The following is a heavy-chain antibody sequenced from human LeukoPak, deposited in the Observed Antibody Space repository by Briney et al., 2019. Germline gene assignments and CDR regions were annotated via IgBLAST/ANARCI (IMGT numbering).Heavy chain of an antibody. CDR2: IDPSGGST. CDR1: GYTFTSYY. CDR3: ARVSHYDSSGYYYAHPYFDY. V-gene: IGHV1-46*01. D-gene: IGHD3-22*01. Sequence: GASVKVSCKASGYTFTSYYMHWVRQAPGQGLEWMGIIDPSGGSTTYTQKFQGRVTMTRDTSTSTVYMELSSLRSEDTAVYYCARVSHYDSSGYYYAHPYFDYWGQGTLVTVSS. J-gene: IGHJ4*02.